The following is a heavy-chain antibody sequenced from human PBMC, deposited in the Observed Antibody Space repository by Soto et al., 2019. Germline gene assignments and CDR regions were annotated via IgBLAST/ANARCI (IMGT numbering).Heavy chain of an antibody. CDR3: TASTVNNWFVP. D-gene: IGHD4-17*01. J-gene: IGHJ5*02. CDR1: GFTFSNAW. CDR2: IKSKTDGGTT. V-gene: IGHV3-15*07. Sequence: EVQLVESGGGLVKPGGSLRLSCAASGFTFSNAWMNWVRQAPGKGLEWVGRIKSKTDGGTTDYAAPVKGRFTISRDDSKNTLDLQMNSLKTEDTAVYYCTASTVNNWFVPWGQGTLVTVSS.